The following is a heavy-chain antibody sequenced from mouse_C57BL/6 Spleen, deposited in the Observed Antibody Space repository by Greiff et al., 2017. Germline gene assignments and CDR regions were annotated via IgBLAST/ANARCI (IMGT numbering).Heavy chain of an antibody. CDR1: GFTFSSYA. D-gene: IGHD2-4*01. J-gene: IGHJ4*01. CDR3: TRDDYEYYAMDY. Sequence: EVKLVESGEGLVKPGGSLKLSCAASGFTFSSYAMSWVRQTPEKRLEWVAYISSGGDYIYYADTVKGRFTISRDNARKTLYLQMSSLKAEDTAMYYCTRDDYEYYAMDYWGQGTSVTVSS. CDR2: ISSGGDYI. V-gene: IGHV5-9-1*02.